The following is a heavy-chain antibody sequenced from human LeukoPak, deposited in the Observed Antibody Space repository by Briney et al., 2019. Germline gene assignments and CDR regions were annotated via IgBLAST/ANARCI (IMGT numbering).Heavy chain of an antibody. CDR2: ISNSGSAI. CDR1: GFTFSDSY. J-gene: IGHJ4*02. CDR3: GRGHWGLDY. D-gene: IGHD7-27*01. V-gene: IGHV3-11*04. Sequence: GGSLRLSCAASGFTFSDSYMTWIRQAPGKGLEWVSYISNSGSAIYYADSVKGRFSISRDNAESSLYLQMNSLRVEDTAVYYCGRGHWGLDYWGQGTLVTVSS.